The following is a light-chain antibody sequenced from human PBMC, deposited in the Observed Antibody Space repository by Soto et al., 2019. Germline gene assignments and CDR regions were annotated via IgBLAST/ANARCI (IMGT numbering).Light chain of an antibody. CDR1: QSVAGSY. CDR3: QQHFNGPIT. J-gene: IGKJ5*01. Sequence: EIVLTQSPGTLSLSPGERATLSCRASQSVAGSYLAWYQQKPGQAPRLLIYGASSRATAIPDRFSGSGSGTDFTLTISSLEPEDFAVYYCQQHFNGPITFGQGTRLEI. V-gene: IGKV3D-20*02. CDR2: GAS.